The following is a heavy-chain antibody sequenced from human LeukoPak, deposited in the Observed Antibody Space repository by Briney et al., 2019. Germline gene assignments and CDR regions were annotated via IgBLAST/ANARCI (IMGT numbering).Heavy chain of an antibody. D-gene: IGHD4-17*01. CDR2: ISGSGGST. V-gene: IGHV3-23*01. J-gene: IGHJ6*03. CDR1: GFTVSSNY. Sequence: PGGSLRLSCAASGFTVSSNYMSWVRQAPRKGLEWVSAISGSGGSTYYADSVKGRFTISRDNSKNTLYLQMNSLRAEDTAVYYCAKAGVYGPMRTYYYYYYYMDVWGKGTTVTISS. CDR3: AKAGVYGPMRTYYYYYYYMDV.